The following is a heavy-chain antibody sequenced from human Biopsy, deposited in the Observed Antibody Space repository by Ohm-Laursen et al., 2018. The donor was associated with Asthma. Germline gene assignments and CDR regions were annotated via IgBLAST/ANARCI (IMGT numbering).Heavy chain of an antibody. Sequence: SDTLSLTCTVSYGSITSGGNYRTWIRQHPGKGLEWIGFIYYSGSTYYNPSLKSRVSISIDTSKNQFSLKLSSVTAADTAVYYYARAQDYYDSRGYYRSFDYWGQGTLVTVSS. J-gene: IGHJ4*02. V-gene: IGHV4-31*03. CDR3: ARAQDYYDSRGYYRSFDY. CDR1: YGSITSGGNY. CDR2: IYYSGST. D-gene: IGHD3-22*01.